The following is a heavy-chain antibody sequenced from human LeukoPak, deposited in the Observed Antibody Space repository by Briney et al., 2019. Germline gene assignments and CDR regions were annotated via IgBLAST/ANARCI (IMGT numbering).Heavy chain of an antibody. CDR1: GYTFTGYY. Sequence: ASVKVSCKASGYTFTGYYMHWVRQAPGQGLEWMGWINPNSGGTNYAQKFQGRVTMTSDTSISTAYMELSRLRSDDTAVYYCARDQEYSSSWYDAFDIWGQGTMVTVPS. D-gene: IGHD6-13*01. J-gene: IGHJ3*02. V-gene: IGHV1-2*02. CDR3: ARDQEYSSSWYDAFDI. CDR2: INPNSGGT.